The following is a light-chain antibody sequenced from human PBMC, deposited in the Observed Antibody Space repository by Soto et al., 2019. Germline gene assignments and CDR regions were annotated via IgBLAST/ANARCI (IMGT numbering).Light chain of an antibody. J-gene: IGLJ2*01. V-gene: IGLV1-40*01. CDR3: QSYDSSLSGSGV. Sequence: QSVLTQPPSVSGAPGQRVTISCTGSSSNIGAGYDVHWYQQLPGTAPKLLIYGNSNRPSGVPDRFSGSKSGTSASLAITGLQAEDEAEYYCQSYDSSLSGSGVFGGGTNVTVL. CDR1: SSNIGAGYD. CDR2: GNS.